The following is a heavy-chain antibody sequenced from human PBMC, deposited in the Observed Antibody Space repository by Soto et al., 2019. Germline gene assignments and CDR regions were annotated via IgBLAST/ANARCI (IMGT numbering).Heavy chain of an antibody. D-gene: IGHD5-12*01. J-gene: IGHJ4*02. CDR1: GFTVSSNY. CDR2: IYSGGST. Sequence: PGGSLRLSCAASGFTVSSNYVSWVRQAPGKGLEWVSVIYSGGSTYYADSVKGRFTISRHNSKNTLYLQMNSLRAEDTAVYYCARGMPYSGYDPSPPFDYWGQGTLVTVSS. CDR3: ARGMPYSGYDPSPPFDY. V-gene: IGHV3-53*04.